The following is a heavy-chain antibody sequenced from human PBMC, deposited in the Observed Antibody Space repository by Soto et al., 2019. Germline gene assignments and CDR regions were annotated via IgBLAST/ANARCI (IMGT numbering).Heavy chain of an antibody. CDR2: IKQDGSEK. J-gene: IGHJ4*02. Sequence: EVQLVESGGGLVQPGGSLRLSCAASGFTFSNYWMSWVRQAPGKGLEWVANIKQDGSEKYYVDSVKGRFTISRDNANNSLYLQMNSLRAEATAVYYCAREPASVDYWGQGTLVTVSS. CDR1: GFTFSNYW. CDR3: AREPASVDY. V-gene: IGHV3-7*01.